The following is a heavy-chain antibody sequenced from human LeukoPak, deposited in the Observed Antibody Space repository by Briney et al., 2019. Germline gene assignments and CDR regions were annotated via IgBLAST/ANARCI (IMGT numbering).Heavy chain of an antibody. CDR1: GFTFSDYS. J-gene: IGHJ4*02. CDR3: ARDYDYAFDN. CDR2: IGISSGNT. D-gene: IGHD4-17*01. Sequence: GGSLRLSCAASGFTFSDYSMNWVRQAPGKGLEWISYIGISSGNTKYADSVKGRFTISGDDAKSSLYLQMNSLRVEDTAVYYCARDYDYAFDNWGQGTLVTVSS. V-gene: IGHV3-48*04.